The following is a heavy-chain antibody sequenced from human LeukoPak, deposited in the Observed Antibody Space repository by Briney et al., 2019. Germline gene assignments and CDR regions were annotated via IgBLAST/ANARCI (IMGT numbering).Heavy chain of an antibody. CDR1: GFSFSTSY. J-gene: IGHJ4*02. CDR2: IYSDGST. D-gene: IGHD3/OR15-3a*01. CDR3: ARGTLDN. Sequence: GGSLRLSCAASGFSFSTSYINWVRQAPGKGVEWVSVIYSDGSTKYSDSVKAGFTISRDNCKNTVYLQMKSLRVEDTAVYYCARGTLDNWGQGTLVTVSS. V-gene: IGHV3-66*01.